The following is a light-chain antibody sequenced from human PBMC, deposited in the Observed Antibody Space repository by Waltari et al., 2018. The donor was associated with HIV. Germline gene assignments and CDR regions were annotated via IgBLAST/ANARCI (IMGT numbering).Light chain of an antibody. V-gene: IGLV1-47*01. CDR2: LNE. CDR3: STWDNSLSHWV. CDR1: ISNLGGNF. J-gene: IGLJ3*02. Sequence: QSVVTQPPSASGTPGQNISISCSGDISNLGGNFVYWYQQRPVTAPRLLIYLNERRPSGVPDRFSGSKSAASASLAISGLRSEDEADYHCSTWDNSLSHWVFGGGTKVTVL.